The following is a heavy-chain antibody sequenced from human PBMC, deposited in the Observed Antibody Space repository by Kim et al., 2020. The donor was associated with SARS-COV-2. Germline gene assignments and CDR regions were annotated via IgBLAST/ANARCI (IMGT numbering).Heavy chain of an antibody. V-gene: IGHV1-18*01. J-gene: IGHJ4*02. Sequence: ASVKVSCKASGYTFTSYGISWVRQAPGQGLEWRGWISAYNGNTNYAQKLQGRVTMTTDTSTSTAYMELRSLRSDDTAVYYCARGDYCTNGVCYTGGVLWYWGQGTLVTVSS. CDR2: ISAYNGNT. D-gene: IGHD2-8*01. CDR1: GYTFTSYG. CDR3: ARGDYCTNGVCYTGGVLWY.